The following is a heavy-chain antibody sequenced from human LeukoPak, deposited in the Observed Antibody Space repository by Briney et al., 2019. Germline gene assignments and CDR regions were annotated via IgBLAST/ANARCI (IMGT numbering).Heavy chain of an antibody. CDR2: ISSSSSTI. J-gene: IGHJ6*03. CDR3: ARIAVANTDYMDV. D-gene: IGHD6-19*01. V-gene: IGHV3-48*01. CDR1: GLPFRAYA. Sequence: GGSLRFSGEASGLPFRAYAINGFGKAPGKGRKGVSYISSSSSTIYYADSVKGRFTISRDNAKNSLYLQMNSLRAEDTAVYYCARIAVANTDYMDVWGKGTTVTVSS.